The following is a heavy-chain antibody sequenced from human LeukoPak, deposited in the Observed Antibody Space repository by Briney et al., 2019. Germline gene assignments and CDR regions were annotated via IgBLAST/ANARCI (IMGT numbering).Heavy chain of an antibody. D-gene: IGHD1-1*01. CDR3: ARSNWNQDAFDI. Sequence: PSETLSLTCTVSGGSISSYYWSWIRQPPGKGLEWVGYIYYSGSTNYNPSLKSRVTISVDTSKNQFSLKLSSVTAADTAVYYCARSNWNQDAFDIWGQGTMVTVSS. CDR1: GGSISSYY. J-gene: IGHJ3*02. V-gene: IGHV4-59*12. CDR2: IYYSGST.